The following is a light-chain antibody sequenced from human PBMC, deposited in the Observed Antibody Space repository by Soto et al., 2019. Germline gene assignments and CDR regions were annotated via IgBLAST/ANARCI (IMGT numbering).Light chain of an antibody. CDR1: QGISSY. CDR3: QQLKNYPLT. Sequence: DIQLTQSPSFLSASVGDRVTITCRASQGISSYLAWYQQRPGKAPKLLMYAAPTLQSGVPSRFSGSGSGTEFALTISSLQPEDFATYYCQQLKNYPLTFGGGTKVEI. CDR2: AAP. J-gene: IGKJ4*01. V-gene: IGKV1-9*01.